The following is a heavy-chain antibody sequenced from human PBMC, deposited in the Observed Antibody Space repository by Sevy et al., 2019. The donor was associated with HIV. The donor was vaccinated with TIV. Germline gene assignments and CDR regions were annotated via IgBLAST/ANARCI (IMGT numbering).Heavy chain of an antibody. CDR2: LSFGCGQI. J-gene: IGHJ4*02. Sequence: GGSLRLSCVASGFTFNKYSMSWVRQAPGKGLERVSTLSFGCGQINYGDSAKGRFTISRDDSKNTLYLQMNSLSAEDTAVYYCAREGCTRPHDFWGQGTLVTVSS. CDR1: GFTFNKYS. CDR3: AREGCTRPHDF. D-gene: IGHD2-8*01. V-gene: IGHV3-23*01.